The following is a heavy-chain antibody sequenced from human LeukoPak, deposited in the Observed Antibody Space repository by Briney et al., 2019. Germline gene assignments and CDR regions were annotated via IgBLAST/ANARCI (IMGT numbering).Heavy chain of an antibody. Sequence: ASVKVSCKASGYTFTSYGISWVRQAPGQGLEWMGWISGYNGNTNYVQKFQGRVTMTTDTSTSTAYMELRSLRSDDTAVYYCARAIAAAAKQDYWGQGTLVTVSS. J-gene: IGHJ4*02. CDR3: ARAIAAAAKQDY. CDR1: GYTFTSYG. CDR2: ISGYNGNT. V-gene: IGHV1-18*01. D-gene: IGHD6-13*01.